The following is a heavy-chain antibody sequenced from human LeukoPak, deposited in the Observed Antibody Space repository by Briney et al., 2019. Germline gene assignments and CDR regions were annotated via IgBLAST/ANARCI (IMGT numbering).Heavy chain of an antibody. D-gene: IGHD3-10*01. V-gene: IGHV4-34*01. J-gene: IGHJ4*02. CDR2: IHHSGSA. CDR1: GGSISGYY. CDR3: ARSDYGSGNYYWSLDY. Sequence: SETLSLTCAVYGGSISGYYWSWIRQPPGKGLEWIAEIHHSGSANYNPSLKSRVTISIDTSKNQSSLKLSSVTAADTAVYYCARSDYGSGNYYWSLDYWGQGTLVTVSS.